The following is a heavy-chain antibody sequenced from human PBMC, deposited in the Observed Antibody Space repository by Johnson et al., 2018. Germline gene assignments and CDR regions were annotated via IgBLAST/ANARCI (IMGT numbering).Heavy chain of an antibody. CDR3: TRETKVRGVIDYMDV. Sequence: VQLVESGGGLVQPGGSLKLSCAASGFTFSGSAMHWVRQASGKGLEWVGRIRSKANSYATAYAASVKGRFTISRDDSKNKAYLQRNSLNTEDTAVDYCTRETKVRGVIDYMDVWGKGTTGTVAS. V-gene: IGHV3-73*01. J-gene: IGHJ6*03. CDR2: IRSKANSYAT. CDR1: GFTFSGSA. D-gene: IGHD3-10*01.